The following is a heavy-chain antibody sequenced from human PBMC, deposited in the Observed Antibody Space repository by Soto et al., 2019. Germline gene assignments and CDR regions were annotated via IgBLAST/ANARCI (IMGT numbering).Heavy chain of an antibody. CDR2: IIPISGTA. CDR1: GGTFSSYA. CDR3: ARSQSSSTSLEIDYYYYYGMDV. J-gene: IGHJ6*02. V-gene: IGHV1-69*01. D-gene: IGHD2-2*01. Sequence: QVQLVQSGAEVKKPGSSVKVSCKASGGTFSSYAIRWVRQAPGQGLEWMGGIIPISGTANYEQKFQGRVTITADESKSTAYMELSSLRSEDTAVYYCARSQSSSTSLEIDYYYYYGMDVWGQGTTVTVSS.